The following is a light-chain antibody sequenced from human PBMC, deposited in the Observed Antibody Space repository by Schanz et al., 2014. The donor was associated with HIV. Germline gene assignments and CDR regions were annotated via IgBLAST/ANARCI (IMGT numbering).Light chain of an antibody. V-gene: IGLV1-44*01. J-gene: IGLJ2*01. Sequence: QSVLTQPPSASGTPGQRVTISCSGSSSNIGTNTVSWYQQFPGTAPKLLIYSNSERPSGVPDRFSGSKSGTSASLAITGLQAEDEADYYCQSYDNSLSGVVFGGGTKVTVL. CDR2: SNS. CDR3: QSYDNSLSGVV. CDR1: SSNIGTNT.